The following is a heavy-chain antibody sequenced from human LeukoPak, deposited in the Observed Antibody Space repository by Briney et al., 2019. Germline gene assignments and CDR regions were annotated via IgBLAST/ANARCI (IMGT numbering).Heavy chain of an antibody. Sequence: ASVKVSCRASGYTFTSYYMHWVRQAPGQGLEWMGIINPSGGSTSYAQRLQGRVTMTTDTSTSTAYMDLRSLRSDDTAVYYCARKGGGITPLFDYWGQGTLVTVSS. V-gene: IGHV1-46*01. CDR1: GYTFTSYY. CDR3: ARKGGGITPLFDY. D-gene: IGHD1-7*01. J-gene: IGHJ4*02. CDR2: INPSGGST.